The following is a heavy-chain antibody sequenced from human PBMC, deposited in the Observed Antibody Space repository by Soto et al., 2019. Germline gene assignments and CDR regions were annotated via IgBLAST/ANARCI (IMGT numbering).Heavy chain of an antibody. CDR2: FDPEDGET. CDR3: ASPTKNRDYGDFSAFDY. D-gene: IGHD4-17*01. V-gene: IGHV1-24*01. Sequence: GAPVKVSCKVSGYTLTELSMHWVRQAPGKGLEWMGGFDPEDGETIYAQKFQGRVTMTEDTSTDTAYMELSSLRSEDTAVYYCASPTKNRDYGDFSAFDYWGQGTLVTVSS. J-gene: IGHJ4*02. CDR1: GYTLTELS.